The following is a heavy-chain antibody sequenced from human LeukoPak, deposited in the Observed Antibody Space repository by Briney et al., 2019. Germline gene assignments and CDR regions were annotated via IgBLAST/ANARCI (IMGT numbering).Heavy chain of an antibody. D-gene: IGHD3-16*01. CDR3: ARDGPNYDYVWGSPRGFDY. Sequence: SETLSLTCTVSGGSISSSSYYWGWIRQPPGKGLEWIGSIYYSGSTYYNPSLKSRVTISVDTSKNQFSLKLSSVTAADTAVYYCARDGPNYDYVWGSPRGFDYWGQGTLVTVSS. V-gene: IGHV4-39*07. CDR2: IYYSGST. CDR1: GGSISSSSYY. J-gene: IGHJ4*02.